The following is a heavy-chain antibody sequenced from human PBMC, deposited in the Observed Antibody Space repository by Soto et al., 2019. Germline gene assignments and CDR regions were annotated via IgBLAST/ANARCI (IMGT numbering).Heavy chain of an antibody. J-gene: IGHJ5*02. V-gene: IGHV1-69-2*01. D-gene: IGHD2-21*01. CDR3: ATARPTITIVVIPSAVGNWFDP. Sequence: EVQLVQSGAEVKRPGTTVKISCKVSGSSFSDYYIHWVQQAPGKGLQWMGLVDPGDGETKYAEKFQGRITITAEASTNTVSMQLSSLRSEDTAMYYSATARPTITIVVIPSAVGNWFDPWGQGTLVTVSS. CDR1: GSSFSDYY. CDR2: VDPGDGET.